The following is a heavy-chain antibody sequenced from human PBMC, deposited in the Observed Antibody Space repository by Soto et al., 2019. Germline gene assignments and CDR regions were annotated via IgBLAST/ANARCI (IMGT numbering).Heavy chain of an antibody. CDR1: GFTFDDYS. V-gene: IGHV3-21*01. Sequence: LRLSCAASGFTFDDYSINWVRQTPRKGLEWVAFISRSGTYRYYADSVRGRFSISRDNRENSVSLQMNYLTAADTAVYCCVRDGRAASPRPEWIRYWGQGTLVTVSS. J-gene: IGHJ4*02. CDR3: VRDGRAASPRPEWIRY. D-gene: IGHD1-26*01. CDR2: ISRSGTYR.